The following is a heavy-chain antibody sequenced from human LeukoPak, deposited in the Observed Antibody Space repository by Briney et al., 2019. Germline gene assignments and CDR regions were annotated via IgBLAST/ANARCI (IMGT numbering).Heavy chain of an antibody. CDR1: GGPISTATHY. V-gene: IGHV4-39*01. J-gene: IGHJ4*02. CDR2: IHYTGIT. CDR3: ARQLSGTYQWTFDY. D-gene: IGHD1-26*01. Sequence: SDTLSLTCTVSGGPISTATHYWAWIRPPPGEGLEWIGTIHYTGITYYNPSLKSQDNISVHTSKNQCSLHLGSVTAADTAVYHCARQLSGTYQWTFDYWGQGTLVPGSS.